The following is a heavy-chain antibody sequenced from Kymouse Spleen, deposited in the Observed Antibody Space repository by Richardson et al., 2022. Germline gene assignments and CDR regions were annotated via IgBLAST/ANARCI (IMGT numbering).Heavy chain of an antibody. CDR3: ARFGWLYYYYGMDV. Sequence: QVQLQQWGAGLLKPSETLSLTCAVYGGSFSGYYWSWIRQPPGKGLEWIGEINHSGSTNYNPSLKSRVTISVDTSKNQFSLKLSSVTAADTAVYYCARFGWLYYYYGMDVWGQGTTVTVSS. CDR2: INHSGST. D-gene: IGHD6-19*01. J-gene: IGHJ6*02. CDR1: GGSFSGYY. V-gene: IGHV4-34*01.